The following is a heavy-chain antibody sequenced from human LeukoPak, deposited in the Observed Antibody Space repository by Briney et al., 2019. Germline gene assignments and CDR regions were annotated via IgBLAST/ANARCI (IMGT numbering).Heavy chain of an antibody. Sequence: GGSLRLSCAASGFTFSDYYMSWIRHAPGKGLEWVSYISSSSSYTNYADSEKGRFTISRDNAKNSLYLQMNSLRDEDTAVYYCARLGWARAPLDYWGQGTLVTVSS. CDR3: ARLGWARAPLDY. D-gene: IGHD1-14*01. CDR1: GFTFSDYY. V-gene: IGHV3-11*06. CDR2: ISSSSSYT. J-gene: IGHJ4*02.